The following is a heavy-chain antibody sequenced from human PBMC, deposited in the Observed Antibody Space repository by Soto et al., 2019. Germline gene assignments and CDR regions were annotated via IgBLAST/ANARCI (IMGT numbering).Heavy chain of an antibody. CDR3: ARGGSTHYYYYGMDV. V-gene: IGHV3-23*01. J-gene: IGHJ6*02. CDR2: ISGSGGST. Sequence: PGGSLRLSCAASGFTFSSYAMSWVRQAPGKGLEWVSAISGSGGSTYYADSVKGRFTISRDNSKNTLYLQMNSLSAEDTAVYYCARGGSTHYYYYGMDVWGQGTTVTVSS. D-gene: IGHD3-16*01. CDR1: GFTFSSYA.